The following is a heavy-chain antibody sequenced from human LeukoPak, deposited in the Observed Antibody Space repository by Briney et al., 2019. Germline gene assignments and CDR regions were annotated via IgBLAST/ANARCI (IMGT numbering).Heavy chain of an antibody. V-gene: IGHV4-39*01. CDR2: INNSGTT. D-gene: IGHD2-15*01. CDR1: GDSISSSDYY. Sequence: SETLSLTCTVSGDSISSSDYYWGWIRQPPGKGLEWIGIINNSGTTHYNSSLKSRVTISVDTSKNQFSLKLSSVTAADTAVFFCARIGYCSGGNCVNWFGPWGQGTL. CDR3: ARIGYCSGGNCVNWFGP. J-gene: IGHJ5*01.